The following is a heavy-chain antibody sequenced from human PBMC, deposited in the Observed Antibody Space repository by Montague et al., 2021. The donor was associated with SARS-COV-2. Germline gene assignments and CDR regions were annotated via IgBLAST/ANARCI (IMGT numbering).Heavy chain of an antibody. V-gene: IGHV6-1*01. CDR2: TNYRSKWTS. CDR3: VRDTGSAQAGFDA. CDR1: GDSDWGNEAG. D-gene: IGHD4-17*01. J-gene: IGHJ4*02. Sequence: CAISGDSDWGNEAGRKWNRQSPSGGLEWLGRTNYRSKWTSDYATSVEGRISIDPDTSKNQFFLHLRSVTPEDTGVYYCVRDTGSAQAGFDAWGQGTLVTVSS.